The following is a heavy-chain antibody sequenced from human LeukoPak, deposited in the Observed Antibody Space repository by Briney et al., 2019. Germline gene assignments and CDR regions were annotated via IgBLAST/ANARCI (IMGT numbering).Heavy chain of an antibody. CDR2: ISAYNGNT. CDR3: ARQYSSGWLGRDAFDI. V-gene: IGHV1-18*01. D-gene: IGHD6-19*01. CDR1: GYTFTSYG. J-gene: IGHJ3*02. Sequence: ASVKVSCEASGYTFTSYGISWVRQAPGQGLEWMGWISAYNGNTNYAQKLQGRVTMTTDTSTSTAYMELRSLRSDDTAVYYCARQYSSGWLGRDAFDIWGQGTMVTVSS.